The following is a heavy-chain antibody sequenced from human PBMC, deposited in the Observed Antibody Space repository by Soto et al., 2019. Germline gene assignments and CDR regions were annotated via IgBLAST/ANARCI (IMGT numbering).Heavy chain of an antibody. V-gene: IGHV4-4*02. J-gene: IGHJ4*02. CDR1: GGSISSSNL. CDR3: ARSPRSIAAGGIDY. Sequence: QVQLQESGPGLVKPSVTLSLTCAVSGGSISSSNLWTWVRQPPGKGLEWIGEIYHGGGTNYNPSLNSRVTLAVDKSKNEFALRLSSVPAADAAVYYCARSPRSIAAGGIDYWGQGILVTVSS. CDR2: IYHGGGT. D-gene: IGHD6-13*01.